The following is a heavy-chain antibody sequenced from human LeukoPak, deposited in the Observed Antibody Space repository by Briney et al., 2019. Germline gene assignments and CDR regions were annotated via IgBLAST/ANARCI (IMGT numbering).Heavy chain of an antibody. CDR2: ISYDGSNK. CDR1: GFTFSSYG. V-gene: IGHV3-30*18. Sequence: GGSLRLSCAASGFTFSSYGMHWVRQAPGKGLEWVAVISYDGSNKYYADSVKGRFTISRDNSKNTLYLQMNSLRAEDTAVYYCAKRGRFAGNWFDPWGQGTLVTVSS. D-gene: IGHD3-10*01. CDR3: AKRGRFAGNWFDP. J-gene: IGHJ5*02.